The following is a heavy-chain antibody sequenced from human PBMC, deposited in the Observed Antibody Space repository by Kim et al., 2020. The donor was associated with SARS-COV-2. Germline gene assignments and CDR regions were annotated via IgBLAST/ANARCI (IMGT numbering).Heavy chain of an antibody. CDR3: TTESYYDSSGWCFKRAKCYYNSYYGMDV. Sequence: GGSLRLSCAASGFTFSNAWMSWVRQAPGKGLEWVGRIKSKTDGGTTDYAAPVKGRFTISRDDSKNTLYLQMNSLKTEDTAVYYCTTESYYDSSGWCFKRAKCYYNSYYGMDVWGQGTTVTVSS. V-gene: IGHV3-15*01. J-gene: IGHJ6*02. CDR2: IKSKTDGGTT. D-gene: IGHD3-22*01. CDR1: GFTFSNAW.